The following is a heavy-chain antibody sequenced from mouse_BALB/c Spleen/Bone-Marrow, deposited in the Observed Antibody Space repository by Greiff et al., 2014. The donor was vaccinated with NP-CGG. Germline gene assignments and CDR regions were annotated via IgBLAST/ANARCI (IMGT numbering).Heavy chain of an antibody. CDR1: GFNIKDAY. CDR2: IAPGNGNT. D-gene: IGHD1-3*01. Sequence: VQLKESGAELVKPGASVKLSCTASGFNIKDAYMHWMKQRPEQGLEWIGRIAPGNGNTQYDPKFQGKATITADTSSNTAYLHLISLTSEDTAVYYCVRSPGKVNYWGQGTLVTVSA. V-gene: IGHV14-3*02. CDR3: VRSPGKVNY. J-gene: IGHJ3*01.